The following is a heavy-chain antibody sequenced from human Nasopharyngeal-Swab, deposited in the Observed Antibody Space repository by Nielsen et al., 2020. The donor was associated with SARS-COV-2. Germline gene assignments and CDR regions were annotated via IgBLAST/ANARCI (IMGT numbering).Heavy chain of an antibody. Sequence: SETLSLTCTVSGGSTNSYYWYWIRQPPGKGLEGIGYVFNSGSTEYSPSLKRRATISVDTSNNQFSLKLSSVTAADTAVYFCARVQVDDDFWTGYHFDYWGQGTLVTVSS. CDR2: VFNSGST. V-gene: IGHV4-59*01. J-gene: IGHJ4*02. D-gene: IGHD3/OR15-3a*01. CDR1: GGSTNSYY. CDR3: ARVQVDDDFWTGYHFDY.